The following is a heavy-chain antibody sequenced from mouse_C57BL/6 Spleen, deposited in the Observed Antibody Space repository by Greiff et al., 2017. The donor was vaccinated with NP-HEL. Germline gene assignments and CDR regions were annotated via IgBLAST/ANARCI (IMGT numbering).Heavy chain of an antibody. Sequence: VQLQQSGAELVRPGASVTLSCKASGYTFTDYEMHWVKQTPVHGLEWIGAIDPETGGTAYNQKFKGKAILTADKSSSTAYMELRSLTSEDSAVYYCTRYLLDAMDYWGQGTSVTVSS. CDR3: TRYLLDAMDY. D-gene: IGHD5-1*01. CDR1: GYTFTDYE. CDR2: IDPETGGT. V-gene: IGHV1-15*01. J-gene: IGHJ4*01.